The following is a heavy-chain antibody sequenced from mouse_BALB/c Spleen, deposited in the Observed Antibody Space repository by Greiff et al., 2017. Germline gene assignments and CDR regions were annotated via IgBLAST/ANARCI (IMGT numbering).Heavy chain of an antibody. Sequence: QVQLQQSGAELVRPGVSVKISCKGSGYTFTDYAMHWVKQSHAKSLEWIGVISTYYGDASYNQKFKGKATMTVDKSSSTAYMELARLTSEDSAIYYCARLGYDGAMDYWGQGTSVTVSS. D-gene: IGHD2-10*02. J-gene: IGHJ4*01. CDR3: ARLGYDGAMDY. CDR2: ISTYYGDA. CDR1: GYTFTDYA. V-gene: IGHV1S137*01.